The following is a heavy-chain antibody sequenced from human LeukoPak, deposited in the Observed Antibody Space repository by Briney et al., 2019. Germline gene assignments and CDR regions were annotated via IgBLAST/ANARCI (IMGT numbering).Heavy chain of an antibody. Sequence: VASVKVSCKASGYTFTGYYMHWVRQAPGQGLEWMGGIIPIFGTANYAQKFQGRVTITTDESTSTAYMELSSLRSEDTAVYYCAREGRYCSSTSCPRDAFDIWGQGTMVTVSS. V-gene: IGHV1-69*05. J-gene: IGHJ3*02. D-gene: IGHD2-2*01. CDR2: IIPIFGTA. CDR3: AREGRYCSSTSCPRDAFDI. CDR1: GYTFTGYY.